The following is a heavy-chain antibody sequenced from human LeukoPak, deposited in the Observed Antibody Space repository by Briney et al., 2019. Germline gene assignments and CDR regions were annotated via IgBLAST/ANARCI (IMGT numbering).Heavy chain of an antibody. CDR3: ARGRGSGHKENWFDP. CDR1: GYTFTTYD. D-gene: IGHD6-19*01. CDR2: MNPNSGNT. Sequence: ASVKVSCKASGYTFTTYDINWVRQASGQGLEWMGWMNPNSGNTGYAQKFQGRVTMTRNTSISTAYMELSSLRSEDTAVYYCARGRGSGHKENWFDPWGQGTLVTVSS. J-gene: IGHJ5*02. V-gene: IGHV1-8*01.